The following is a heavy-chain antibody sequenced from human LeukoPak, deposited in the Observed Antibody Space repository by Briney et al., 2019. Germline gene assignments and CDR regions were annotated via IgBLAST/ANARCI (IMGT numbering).Heavy chain of an antibody. CDR2: ISSNGGST. D-gene: IGHD6-6*01. Sequence: GGSLRLSCAASGFTFSSYAMHWVRQAPGKGLEYVSAISSNGGSTYYANSVKGRFTISRDNSKNTLYLQMGSLRAEDMAVYYCARAPYSSSRPGEYFQHWGQGTLVTVSS. CDR1: GFTFSSYA. J-gene: IGHJ1*01. CDR3: ARAPYSSSRPGEYFQH. V-gene: IGHV3-64*01.